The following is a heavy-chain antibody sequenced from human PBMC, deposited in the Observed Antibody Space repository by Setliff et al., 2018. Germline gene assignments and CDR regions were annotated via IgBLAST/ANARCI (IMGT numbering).Heavy chain of an antibody. J-gene: IGHJ6*02. V-gene: IGHV4-38-2*02. CDR1: GGSISDYY. CDR3: ARMLAAARYYYYYGMDV. Sequence: SETLSLTCTVSGGSISDYYWSWIRQAPGKGLEWIGSIYHSGSTYYNPSLKSRVTISVDTSKNQFSLKLSSVTAADTAVYYCARMLAAARYYYYYGMDVWGQGTTVTVSS. D-gene: IGHD6-13*01. CDR2: IYHSGST.